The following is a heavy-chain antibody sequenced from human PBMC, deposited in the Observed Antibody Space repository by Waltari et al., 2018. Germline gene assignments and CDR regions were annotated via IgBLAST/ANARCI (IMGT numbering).Heavy chain of an antibody. J-gene: IGHJ6*02. V-gene: IGHV4-38-2*01. Sequence: QVQLQESGPGLVKPSETLSITCAVSGYSISSGYYWGWIRQPPGKGLEWIGSIYHSGSTYYNPSLKSRVTISVDTSKNQFSLKLSSVTAADTAVYYCARHKEAALKSGMDVWGQGTTVTVSS. D-gene: IGHD6-25*01. CDR1: GYSISSGYY. CDR2: IYHSGST. CDR3: ARHKEAALKSGMDV.